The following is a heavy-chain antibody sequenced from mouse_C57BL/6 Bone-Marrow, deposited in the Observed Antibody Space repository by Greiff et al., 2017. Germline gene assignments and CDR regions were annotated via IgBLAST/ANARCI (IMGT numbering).Heavy chain of an antibody. Sequence: EVQRVESGGGLVKPGGSLKLSCAASGFTFSDYGMHWVRQAPEKGLEWVAYISSGSSTIYYADTVKGRFTISRDNAKNTLFLQMTSLRSEDTAMYYCARAYYSNYLYAMDYWGQGTSVTVSS. D-gene: IGHD2-5*01. CDR2: ISSGSSTI. CDR3: ARAYYSNYLYAMDY. V-gene: IGHV5-17*01. CDR1: GFTFSDYG. J-gene: IGHJ4*01.